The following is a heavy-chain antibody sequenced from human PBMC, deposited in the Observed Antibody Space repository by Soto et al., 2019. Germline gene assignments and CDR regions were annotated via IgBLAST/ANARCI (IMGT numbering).Heavy chain of an antibody. J-gene: IGHJ4*02. V-gene: IGHV2-5*02. D-gene: IGHD4-17*01. CDR2: IYWDDTK. Sequence: QITLKESGPTLVKPTPTLTLTCTFSGFSLSTSGVGVGWIRQPPGKALEWLAVIYWDDTKHYSPSLKSRLTITKDTSKNQVVLTMTNMDPVDTATYYCAHKGYVDYPIDYWGQGTLVTVSS. CDR3: AHKGYVDYPIDY. CDR1: GFSLSTSGVG.